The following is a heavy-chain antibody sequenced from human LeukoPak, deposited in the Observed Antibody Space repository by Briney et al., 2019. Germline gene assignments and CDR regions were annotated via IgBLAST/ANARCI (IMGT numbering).Heavy chain of an antibody. CDR1: GYTFTSYG. CDR2: IIPILGIA. CDR3: ARAKVQYYGSGSPFDY. V-gene: IGHV1-69*04. Sequence: SVKVSCKASGYTFTSYGISWVRQAPGQGLEWMGRIIPILGIANYAQKFQGRVTITADKSTSTAYMELSSLRSEDTAVYYCARAKVQYYGSGSPFDYWGQGTLVTVSS. J-gene: IGHJ4*02. D-gene: IGHD3-10*01.